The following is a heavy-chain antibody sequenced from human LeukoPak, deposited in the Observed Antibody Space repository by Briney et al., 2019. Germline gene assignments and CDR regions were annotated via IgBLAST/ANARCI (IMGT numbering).Heavy chain of an antibody. Sequence: PGRSLRLSCAASGFTFSSYGMHWVCQAPGKGLEWVAVIWYDGSNKYYADSVKGRFTISRDNSKNTLYLQMNSLRAEDTAVYYCARNSPMVRGTYGMDVWGQGTTVTVSS. CDR1: GFTFSSYG. CDR2: IWYDGSNK. CDR3: ARNSPMVRGTYGMDV. D-gene: IGHD3-10*01. J-gene: IGHJ6*02. V-gene: IGHV3-33*01.